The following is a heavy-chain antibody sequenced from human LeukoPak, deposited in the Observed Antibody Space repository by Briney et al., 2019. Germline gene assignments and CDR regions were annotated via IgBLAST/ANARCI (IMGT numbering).Heavy chain of an antibody. Sequence: ASVKVSCKASGYTFIIYAIHWVRQAPGQRLEWMGWINAGNGNTKYSQKFQGRVTITRDTSASTAYMELSSLRSDDTAIYFCVRDERRLAAGTEHYFDYWGQGTLVTVSS. CDR3: VRDERRLAAGTEHYFDY. CDR1: GYTFIIYA. J-gene: IGHJ4*02. V-gene: IGHV1-3*01. D-gene: IGHD6-13*01. CDR2: INAGNGNT.